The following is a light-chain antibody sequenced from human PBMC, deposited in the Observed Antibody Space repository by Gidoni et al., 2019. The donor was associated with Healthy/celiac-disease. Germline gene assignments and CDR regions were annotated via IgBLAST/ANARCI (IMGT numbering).Light chain of an antibody. Sequence: EIVLPQSPATLSLSPGERATLSCRASQSVSSYLAWYQQKPGQAPRLLIYDASNRATGIPARFSGSWSGTDFTLTISSLEPEDFAVYYCQQRSNWPPKLTFGGXTKVEIK. CDR1: QSVSSY. CDR3: QQRSNWPPKLT. CDR2: DAS. J-gene: IGKJ4*01. V-gene: IGKV3-11*01.